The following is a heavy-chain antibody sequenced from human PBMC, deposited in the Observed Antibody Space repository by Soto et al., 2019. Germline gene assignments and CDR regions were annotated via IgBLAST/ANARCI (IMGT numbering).Heavy chain of an antibody. J-gene: IGHJ4*02. Sequence: ASVKVSCKASGFTFSDYGFSWVRQAPGRGLEWMGWISAFNGETNYTQKSEGRVAMTTDAATTTAYMELRSLTVDDTALYYCVRDQQWLLPVPLSFDYWGQGTVVTVSS. D-gene: IGHD6-19*01. CDR1: GFTFSDYG. V-gene: IGHV1-18*01. CDR3: VRDQQWLLPVPLSFDY. CDR2: ISAFNGET.